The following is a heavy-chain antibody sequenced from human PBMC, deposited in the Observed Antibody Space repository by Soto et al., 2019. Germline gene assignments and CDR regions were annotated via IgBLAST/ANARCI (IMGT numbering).Heavy chain of an antibody. Sequence: QVQLVQSGAEVKKPGSSVRVSCKASGGTPSNSAFSWVRQAPGQGLEWMGGIIPVLGIVKYAQNLEGRVTITEDESTNKAYRKLSSLRYADRAVYYCASGRTVVVGSRAYSGMDVWAQGTTVTVPS. D-gene: IGHD3-22*01. CDR3: ASGRTVVVGSRAYSGMDV. V-gene: IGHV1-69*01. J-gene: IGHJ6*02. CDR2: IIPVLGIV. CDR1: GGTPSNSA.